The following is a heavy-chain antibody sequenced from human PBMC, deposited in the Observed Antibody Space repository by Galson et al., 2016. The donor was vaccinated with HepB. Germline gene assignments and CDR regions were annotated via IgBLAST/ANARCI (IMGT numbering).Heavy chain of an antibody. V-gene: IGHV4-39*01. CDR2: VYYTGNT. CDR3: ARQGSDCSTTNCPVWVDP. D-gene: IGHD2-2*01. CDR1: GDSISSNSPF. J-gene: IGHJ5*02. Sequence: SETLSLTCTVSGDSISSNSPFWGWIRQPPGKGLEWIGSVYYTGNTYYNPSLKSRLTISVDTSKNQFSLKLSSVTAADTAVYYCARQGSDCSTTNCPVWVDPWGQGILVSVSS.